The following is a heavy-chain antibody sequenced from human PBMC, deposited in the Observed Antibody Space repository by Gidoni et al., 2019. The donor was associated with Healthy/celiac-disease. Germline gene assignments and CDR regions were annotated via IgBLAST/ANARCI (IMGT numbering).Heavy chain of an antibody. CDR2: IYYSGST. V-gene: IGHV4-39*01. CDR3: ARRSHEGDFDY. CDR1: GGSISSSSYY. Sequence: QLQLQESGPGLVKPSETLSLTCTVSGGSISSSSYYWGWIRQPPGKGLEWIGSIYYSGSTYYNPSLKSRVTISVDTSKNQFSLKLSSVTAADTAVYYCARRSHEGDFDYWGQGTLVTVSS. D-gene: IGHD1-26*01. J-gene: IGHJ4*02.